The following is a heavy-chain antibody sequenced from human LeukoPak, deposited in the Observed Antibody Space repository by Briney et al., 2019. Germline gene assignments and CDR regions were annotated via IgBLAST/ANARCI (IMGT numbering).Heavy chain of an antibody. CDR3: ARQSGSYGGIPDN. CDR1: GGSITYSHYY. V-gene: IGHV4-39*01. CDR2: IYYSGST. Sequence: PSETLSLTCSVSGGSITYSHYYWGWVRQPPGKGLEWIGGIYYSGSTYYNPSLKSRVTISVDTSRNEFSLRLSSVTAADTALYFCARQSGSYGGIPDNWGQGILGTVSS. J-gene: IGHJ4*02. D-gene: IGHD1-26*01.